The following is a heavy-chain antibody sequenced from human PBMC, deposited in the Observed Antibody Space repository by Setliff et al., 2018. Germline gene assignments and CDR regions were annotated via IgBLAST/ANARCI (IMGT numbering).Heavy chain of an antibody. D-gene: IGHD6-13*01. CDR2: IYHSGST. CDR3: ASLGSSRDY. Sequence: ASETLSLTCAVSGYSISSGYYWGWIRQPPGKGLEWIGSIYHSGSTYYNPSLKSRVTISVDTSKNQFSLKLSSVTAADTAVYYCASLGSSRDYWGQGTLVTVSS. CDR1: GYSISSGYY. V-gene: IGHV4-38-2*01. J-gene: IGHJ4*02.